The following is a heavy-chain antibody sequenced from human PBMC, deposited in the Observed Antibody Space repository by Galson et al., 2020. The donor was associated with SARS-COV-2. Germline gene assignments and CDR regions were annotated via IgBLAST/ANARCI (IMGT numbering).Heavy chain of an antibody. Sequence: GESLKISCAASGFTFSSYGMHWVRQAPGKGLEWVAVISYDGSNKYYADSVKGRFTISRDNSKNTLYVQMNSLRAEDTAVYYCARELYGSGSYFDRYFDY. CDR1: GFTFSSYG. D-gene: IGHD3-10*01. J-gene: IGHJ4*01. CDR2: ISYDGSNK. CDR3: ARELYGSGSYFDRYFDY. V-gene: IGHV3-30*03.